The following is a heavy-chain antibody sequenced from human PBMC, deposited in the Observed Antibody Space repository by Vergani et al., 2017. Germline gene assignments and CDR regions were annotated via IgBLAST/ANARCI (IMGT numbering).Heavy chain of an antibody. Sequence: QVQLVQSGAEVKKPGSSVKVSCKASGGTFSSYAISWVRQAPGQGLEWMGGIIPIFGTASYAQKFQGRVTITADESTSTAYMELSSLRSEDTAVYYCASSGRYCSGGSCYSRGWFDPWGQGTLVTVSS. D-gene: IGHD2-15*01. CDR1: GGTFSSYA. CDR3: ASSGRYCSGGSCYSRGWFDP. CDR2: IIPIFGTA. J-gene: IGHJ5*02. V-gene: IGHV1-69*01.